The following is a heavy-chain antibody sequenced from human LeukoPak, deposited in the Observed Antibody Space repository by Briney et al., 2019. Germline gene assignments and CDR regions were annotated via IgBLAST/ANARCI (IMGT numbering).Heavy chain of an antibody. Sequence: PGGSLRLSCAASGFTFSTYSMNWDRQAPGKGLEWVSYIGSGSSTIYYADSVKGRFTISRDNAKNSLYLQMSNLRAEDTAVYFCARGGGLDVWGQGATVTVSS. CDR2: IGSGSSTI. CDR1: GFTFSTYS. CDR3: ARGGGLDV. V-gene: IGHV3-48*01. J-gene: IGHJ6*02. D-gene: IGHD3-16*01.